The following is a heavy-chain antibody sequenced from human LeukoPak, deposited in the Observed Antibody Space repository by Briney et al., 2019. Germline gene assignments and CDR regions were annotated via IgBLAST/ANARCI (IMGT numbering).Heavy chain of an antibody. J-gene: IGHJ4*02. CDR2: IIPIFDTA. Sequence: ASVKVSCKASGGTFSSYAISWVRQAPGQGLEWMGGIIPIFDTANYAQKFQGRVTITADESTSTAYMELSSLRSEDTAVYYCARALTPYSSGWYLDYWGQGTLVTVFS. V-gene: IGHV1-69*13. CDR3: ARALTPYSSGWYLDY. D-gene: IGHD6-19*01. CDR1: GGTFSSYA.